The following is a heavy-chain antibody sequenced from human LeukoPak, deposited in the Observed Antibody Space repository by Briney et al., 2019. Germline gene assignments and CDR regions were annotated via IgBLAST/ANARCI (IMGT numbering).Heavy chain of an antibody. J-gene: IGHJ4*02. Sequence: SVKVSCKASGGTFSNYSINWLRQAPGQGLEWMGRIIPILDLANYAQNIQGRVTIIADKSTTTVYMELSSLRSEDTAEYFCARDYCGSDCSLDYWGQGTLVTVSS. CDR3: ARDYCGSDCSLDY. CDR2: IIPILDLA. V-gene: IGHV1-69*04. D-gene: IGHD2-21*02. CDR1: GGTFSNYS.